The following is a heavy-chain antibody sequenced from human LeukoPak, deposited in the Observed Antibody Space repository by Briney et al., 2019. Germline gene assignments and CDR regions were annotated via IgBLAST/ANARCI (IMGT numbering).Heavy chain of an antibody. D-gene: IGHD3-22*01. CDR3: ARVPSGYSFDY. Sequence: TGGSLRLSCAASGFTFKTYAMNWVRQVPGKGPEWVSSMSGSGSSTDYADSVKGRFTISRDNSKNTLYLQMNSLRAEDTAVYYCARVPSGYSFDYWGQGTLVTVSS. J-gene: IGHJ4*02. CDR1: GFTFKTYA. CDR2: MSGSGSST. V-gene: IGHV3-23*01.